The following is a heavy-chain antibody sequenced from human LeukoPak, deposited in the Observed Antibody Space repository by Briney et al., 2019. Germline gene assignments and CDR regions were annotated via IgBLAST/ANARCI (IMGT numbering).Heavy chain of an antibody. CDR3: ARDGLSDIVVVVAAFDY. Sequence: PGGSLRLSCAASGFTFSSYWMSWVRQAPGKGLEWVANIKQDGSEKYYVDCVRGRFTIYRDNAKNSLYLKMNSLRAEDTAVYYCARDGLSDIVVVVAAFDYWGQGTLVTVSS. J-gene: IGHJ4*02. CDR1: GFTFSSYW. V-gene: IGHV3-7*01. D-gene: IGHD2-15*01. CDR2: IKQDGSEK.